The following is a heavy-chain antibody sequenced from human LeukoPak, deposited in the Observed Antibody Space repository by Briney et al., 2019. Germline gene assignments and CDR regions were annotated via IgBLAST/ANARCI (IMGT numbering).Heavy chain of an antibody. J-gene: IGHJ4*02. CDR2: IYYSGSN. Sequence: SETLSLTCPVSGGSVSSGSYYWSWIRQPPGKGLELIGYIYYSGSNNYNPSLKSRVTISVDTSKNQFSLKLSSVTAADTAVYYCARAYSSGWYVLVYWGQGTLVTVSS. V-gene: IGHV4-61*01. CDR3: ARAYSSGWYVLVY. D-gene: IGHD6-19*01. CDR1: GGSVSSGSYY.